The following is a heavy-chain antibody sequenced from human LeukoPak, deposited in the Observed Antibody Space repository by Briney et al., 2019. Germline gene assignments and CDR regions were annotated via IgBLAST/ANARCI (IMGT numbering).Heavy chain of an antibody. Sequence: ASVKVSCKASGYTFTSYGISWVRQAPGQGLEWMGWISAYNGDTNYAQKLQGRVTLTTDTSTSTAYMELRSLRSDDPAMYYCAREPYAGYGPPFDYWGQGTLVTVSS. CDR1: GYTFTSYG. CDR2: ISAYNGDT. V-gene: IGHV1-18*01. D-gene: IGHD5-12*01. J-gene: IGHJ4*02. CDR3: AREPYAGYGPPFDY.